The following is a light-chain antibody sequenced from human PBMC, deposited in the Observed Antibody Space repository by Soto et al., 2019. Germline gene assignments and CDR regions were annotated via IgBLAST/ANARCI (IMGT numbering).Light chain of an antibody. Sequence: QSALPQPASVSGSPGQSITISCTGTSSDIGGYNYVSWYQQYPGKAPKLMIYEVSNRPSGVSSRFSGSKSGNTASLTISGLQADDEADYYCQSYDSGLSDVVFGGGTKVTVL. CDR2: EVS. J-gene: IGLJ2*01. V-gene: IGLV2-14*01. CDR1: SSDIGGYNY. CDR3: QSYDSGLSDVV.